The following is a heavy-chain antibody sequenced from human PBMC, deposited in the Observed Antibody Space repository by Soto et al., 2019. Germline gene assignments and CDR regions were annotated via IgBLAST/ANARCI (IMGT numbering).Heavy chain of an antibody. D-gene: IGHD1-7*01. V-gene: IGHV1-18*01. CDR3: ARDRGYNWNYGWFDP. CDR1: GYTFSSYG. J-gene: IGHJ5*02. Sequence: QVQLVQSGAEVKKPGASVKVSCKASGYTFSSYGISWVRQAPGQGLEWMGRISAYNGNTNYAQKLQGRVTMTTDTSTSTAYMELRSLRSDDTAVYYCARDRGYNWNYGWFDPGGQGTLVTVSS. CDR2: ISAYNGNT.